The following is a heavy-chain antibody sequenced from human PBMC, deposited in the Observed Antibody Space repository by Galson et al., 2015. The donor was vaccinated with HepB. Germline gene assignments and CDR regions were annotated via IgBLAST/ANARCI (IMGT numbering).Heavy chain of an antibody. CDR1: GFTFSTYA. J-gene: IGHJ3*01. CDR3: AKDSRPKYCDATSCWSGGAFDV. V-gene: IGHV3-23*01. Sequence: SLRLSCAASGFTFSTYAMNWVRQAPGKGLEWISVISDSGYSTYYADSVKGRFTISRDNPKQTLSLQMNNLRAEDTALYYCAKDSRPKYCDATSCWSGGAFDVWGQGTMVTVSS. CDR2: ISDSGYST. D-gene: IGHD2-2*01.